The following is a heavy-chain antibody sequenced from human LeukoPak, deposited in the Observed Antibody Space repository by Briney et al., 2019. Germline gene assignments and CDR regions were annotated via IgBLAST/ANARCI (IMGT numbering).Heavy chain of an antibody. D-gene: IGHD6-6*01. V-gene: IGHV1-69*05. CDR2: IIPIFGTA. CDR1: GGTFSSYV. J-gene: IGHJ5*02. CDR3: ARKLYSSSPRCDWFDP. Sequence: SVNVSCTPSGGTFSSYVISGVRQAPGQGLEWMGGIIPIFGTAKYAQKFQGRVTITTDDSTSTAYMQLSSLRSEDTAVYYCARKLYSSSPRCDWFDPWGQGTLVTVSS.